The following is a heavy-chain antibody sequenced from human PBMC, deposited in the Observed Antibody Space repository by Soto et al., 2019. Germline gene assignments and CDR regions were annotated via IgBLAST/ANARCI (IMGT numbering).Heavy chain of an antibody. CDR2: IYPGDSDT. J-gene: IGHJ4*02. CDR1: GYSFTSYW. D-gene: IGHD4-17*01. Sequence: ETLSLSCKGSGYSFTSYWIGWVRQMPGKGLEWMGIIYPGDSDTRYSPSFQGQVTISADKSISTAYLQWSSLKASDTAMYYCAGQKDYGDYLDYWGQGTLVTVSS. V-gene: IGHV5-51*01. CDR3: AGQKDYGDYLDY.